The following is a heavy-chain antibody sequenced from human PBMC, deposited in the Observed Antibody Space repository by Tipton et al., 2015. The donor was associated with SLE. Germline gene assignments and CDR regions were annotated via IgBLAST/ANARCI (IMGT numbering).Heavy chain of an antibody. CDR1: GGSFSGYY. V-gene: IGHV4-59*01. CDR3: ARVLGGKLGY. CDR2: IYYSGST. D-gene: IGHD3-16*01. Sequence: TLSLTCAVYGGSFSGYYWSWIRQPPGKGLEWIGYIYYSGSTNYNPSLKSRVTISVDTSKNQFSLKLSSVTAADTAVYYCARVLGGKLGYWGQGTLVTVSS. J-gene: IGHJ4*02.